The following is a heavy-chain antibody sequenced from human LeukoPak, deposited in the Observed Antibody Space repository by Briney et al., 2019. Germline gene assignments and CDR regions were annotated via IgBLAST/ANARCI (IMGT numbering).Heavy chain of an antibody. Sequence: ASVKVSCKASGYIFTDYYMHWVRQAPGQGLEWMGWINPNSGDTNYAQKFQGRVTMTRDTSISTAFLELSSLRSDHTAVYFCARGRSRDCSPRCHILDDYWGQGTLVTVSS. J-gene: IGHJ4*02. CDR3: ARGRSRDCSPRCHILDDY. D-gene: IGHD3-9*01. CDR2: INPNSGDT. V-gene: IGHV1-2*02. CDR1: GYIFTDYY.